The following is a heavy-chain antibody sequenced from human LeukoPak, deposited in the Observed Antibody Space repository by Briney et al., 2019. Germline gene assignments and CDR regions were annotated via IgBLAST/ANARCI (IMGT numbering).Heavy chain of an antibody. CDR1: GYTFTGYY. J-gene: IGHJ4*02. D-gene: IGHD6-13*01. Sequence: ASVKVSCKASGYTFTGYYMHWVRQAPGQGLEWMGWINPNSGGTTYAQNFLGRVTMTRDTSISTAYMELSRLRSDDTAVYYCARGDASSWYYFEYWGQGTLVTVSS. CDR3: ARGDASSWYYFEY. CDR2: INPNSGGT. V-gene: IGHV1-2*02.